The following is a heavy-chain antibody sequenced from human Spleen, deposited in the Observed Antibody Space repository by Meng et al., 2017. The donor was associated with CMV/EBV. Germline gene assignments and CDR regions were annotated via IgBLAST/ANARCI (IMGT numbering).Heavy chain of an antibody. V-gene: IGHV4-31*03. Sequence: SETLSLTCTVSGVSISSGGYYWSWIRQFPGKGLEWIGYIYYSENTYYKPSLKSRVTISLDTSKNQFSLNLSSVTAADTAVYYCARVPYGDSGFDYWGQGTPVTVSS. D-gene: IGHD4-17*01. J-gene: IGHJ4*02. CDR2: IYYSENT. CDR1: GVSISSGGYY. CDR3: ARVPYGDSGFDY.